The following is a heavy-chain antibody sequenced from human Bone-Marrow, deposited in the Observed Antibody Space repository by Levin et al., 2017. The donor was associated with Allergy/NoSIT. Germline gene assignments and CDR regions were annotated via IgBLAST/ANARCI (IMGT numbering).Heavy chain of an antibody. CDR1: GYTFSGYY. Sequence: VASVKVSCKASGYTFSGYYIHWVRQAPGQGLEWMGRINPNSGDTDYARKFQGRVTLTRDTAISTAYMDLTSLTYDDTAVYYCATGSTEYYFYYYMDVWGIGTSVTVSS. CDR2: INPNSGDT. J-gene: IGHJ6*03. D-gene: IGHD2-2*01. V-gene: IGHV1-2*06. CDR3: ATGSTEYYFYYYMDV.